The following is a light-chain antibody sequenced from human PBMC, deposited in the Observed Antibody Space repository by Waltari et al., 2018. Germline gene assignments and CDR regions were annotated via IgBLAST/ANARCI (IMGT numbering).Light chain of an antibody. V-gene: IGKV1-5*03. CDR3: QHYNSYST. CDR2: QAS. CDR1: QRISGW. J-gene: IGKJ1*01. Sequence: IQMTQSHSTLSASVADKVTITCRASQRISGWLAWYQQKPREAPKLLIYQASTLESGVPSRFSGSGSGTEFTLTISDLQPDDFATYYCQHYNSYSTFGQGTKVEIK.